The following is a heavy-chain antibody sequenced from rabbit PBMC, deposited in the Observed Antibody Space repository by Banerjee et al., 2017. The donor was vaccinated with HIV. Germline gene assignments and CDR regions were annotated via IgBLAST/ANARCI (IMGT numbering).Heavy chain of an antibody. V-gene: IGHV1S40*01. CDR2: IDSGSSGST. Sequence: QSLEESGGGLVQPEGSLTLTCTASEFSFSVTYYMCWVHQAPGKGLEWIGCIDSGSSGSTYYASWAKGRFTISKTSSTTVTLQMTSLTAADTATYFCARGNVNNNIYTLWGPGTLVTVS. D-gene: IGHD8-1*01. CDR1: EFSFSVTYY. CDR3: ARGNVNNNIYTL. J-gene: IGHJ4*01.